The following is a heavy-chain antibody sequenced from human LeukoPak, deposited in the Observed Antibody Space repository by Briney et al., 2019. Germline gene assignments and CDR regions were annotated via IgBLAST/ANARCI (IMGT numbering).Heavy chain of an antibody. CDR2: ISDNGRHI. Sequence: GGSLRLSCAASGFTFSTYSMNSVRQAPGNGLEWGSSISDNGRHIYYIESVKGRFTISRDNAKNSVYLQMNSLRAEDTAVYYCARSTGTGTAFDYWGQGTLITVSS. V-gene: IGHV3-21*01. D-gene: IGHD1-7*01. CDR3: ARSTGTGTAFDY. J-gene: IGHJ4*02. CDR1: GFTFSTYS.